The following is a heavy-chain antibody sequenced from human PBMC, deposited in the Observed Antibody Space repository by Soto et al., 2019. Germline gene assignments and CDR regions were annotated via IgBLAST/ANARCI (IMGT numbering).Heavy chain of an antibody. Sequence: QVQLVESGGGVVQPGRSLRLSCAASGFPFTTYGMHWVREGPGTGLEWVEVISYDGSNKYYAYSVKGRFTISRDTSKNTLYLQMNSLRPEDTALYYCVGGQYYFDYRGQGTLVTVSS. CDR1: GFPFTTYG. CDR3: VGGQYYFDY. J-gene: IGHJ4*02. CDR2: ISYDGSNK. V-gene: IGHV3-30*03. D-gene: IGHD3-16*01.